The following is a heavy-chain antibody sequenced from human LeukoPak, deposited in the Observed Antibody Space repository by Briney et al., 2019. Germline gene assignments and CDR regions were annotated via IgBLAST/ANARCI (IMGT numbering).Heavy chain of an antibody. J-gene: IGHJ4*02. V-gene: IGHV4-34*01. CDR2: INHSGTT. D-gene: IGHD2-15*01. CDR3: ARGRVASHY. Sequence: SETLSLMCVVCGGSFSDHHWTWIRQSPGRGLEGIGEINHSGTTNYHPSLKSRVTISMDSSKNQISLKLRSVTFADTAVYYCARGRVASHYWGQGTRVTVSS. CDR1: GGSFSDHH.